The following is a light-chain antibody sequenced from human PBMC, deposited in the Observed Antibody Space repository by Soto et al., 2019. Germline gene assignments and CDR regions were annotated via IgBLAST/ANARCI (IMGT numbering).Light chain of an antibody. V-gene: IGKV3-20*01. CDR2: GAS. Sequence: EIVLTQSPGTLSLSPGERATLSCRANQSVSSSYLAWYQQKPGQAPRLLIYGASSRATGIPDRFSGSGSGKDFTFTISRLEPEDFAVYYCQQYGSSLWTFGQGTKVDIK. J-gene: IGKJ1*01. CDR3: QQYGSSLWT. CDR1: QSVSSSY.